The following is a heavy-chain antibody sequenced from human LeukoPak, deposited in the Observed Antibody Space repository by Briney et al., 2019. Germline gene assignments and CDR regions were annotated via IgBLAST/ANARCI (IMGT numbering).Heavy chain of an antibody. V-gene: IGHV1-2*02. CDR1: GYTFTGYY. J-gene: IGHJ4*02. CDR2: INPNSGGT. D-gene: IGHD6-13*01. CDR3: AREDSSSWYATYYFDY. Sequence: AASVKVSCKASGYTFTGYYMHWVRQAPGQGLEWMGWINPNSGGTNYAQKFQGRVTMTRDTSISTAYMELSRLRSDDTAVYYCAREDSSSWYATYYFDYWGQGTLVTVSS.